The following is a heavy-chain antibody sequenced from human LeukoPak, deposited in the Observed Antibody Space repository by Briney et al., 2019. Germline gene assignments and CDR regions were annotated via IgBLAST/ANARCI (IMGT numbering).Heavy chain of an antibody. CDR3: ARSDYFHN. V-gene: IGHV3-74*01. J-gene: IGHJ3*01. Sequence: PGGSLRLSCEASGFSLSDSWMHWVRQAPGKGLMWVSQSKYDGSTKSYAASVRGRFTISRDNAKNTLYLHMDSLRAEDTAVYYCARSDYFHNWGQGTMVVVSA. CDR2: SKYDGSTK. D-gene: IGHD2/OR15-2a*01. CDR1: GFSLSDSW.